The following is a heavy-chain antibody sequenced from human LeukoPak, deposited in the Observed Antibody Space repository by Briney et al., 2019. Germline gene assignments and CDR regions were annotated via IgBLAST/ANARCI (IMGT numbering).Heavy chain of an antibody. J-gene: IGHJ6*04. CDR2: ISAYNGNT. CDR3: ARELPLYCSGGSCYVGSYGMDV. V-gene: IGHV1-18*04. CDR1: SYTFTSYG. D-gene: IGHD2-15*01. Sequence: GASVKVSCKASSYTFTSYGISWVRQAPGQGLEWMGWISAYNGNTNYAQKLQGRVTMTTDTSTSTAYMELRSLRSDDTAVYYCARELPLYCSGGSCYVGSYGMDVWGKGTTVTVSS.